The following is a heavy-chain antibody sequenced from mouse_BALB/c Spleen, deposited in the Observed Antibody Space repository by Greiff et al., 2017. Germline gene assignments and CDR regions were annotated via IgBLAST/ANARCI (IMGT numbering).Heavy chain of an antibody. CDR1: GFTFSDYY. CDR3: ARGPGTHSWYFDV. V-gene: IGHV5-4*02. D-gene: IGHD4-1*01. Sequence: EVQVVESGGGLVKPGGSLKLSCAASGFTFSDYYMYWVRQTPEKRLEWVATISDGGSYTYYPDSVKGRFTISRDNAKNNLYLQMSSLKSEDTAMYYCARGPGTHSWYFDVWGAGTTVTVSS. CDR2: ISDGGSYT. J-gene: IGHJ1*01.